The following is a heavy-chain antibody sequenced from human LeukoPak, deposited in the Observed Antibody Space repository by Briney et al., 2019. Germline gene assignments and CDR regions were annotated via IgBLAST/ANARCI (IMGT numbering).Heavy chain of an antibody. CDR2: MYLSGTT. CDR1: GDSINSLDL. V-gene: IGHV4-4*02. CDR3: AGLVGRYSSGLYYYYFDY. Sequence: PSETLSLTCTVSGDSINSLDLWSWVRQPPGKGLEWIGEMYLSGTTHSDPSVKSRFTISIDKSKNQFFLNLSSVTAADTAVYYCAGLVGRYSSGLYYYYFDYWGQGTLVTVSS. D-gene: IGHD3-22*01. J-gene: IGHJ4*02.